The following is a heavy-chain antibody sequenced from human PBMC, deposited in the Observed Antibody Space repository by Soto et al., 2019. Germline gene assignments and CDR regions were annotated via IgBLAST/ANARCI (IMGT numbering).Heavy chain of an antibody. J-gene: IGHJ5*02. CDR1: GGSISSGGYA. CDR2: IYHSGYT. CDR3: ARDSLTGNYFDP. D-gene: IGHD1-7*01. V-gene: IGHV4-30-2*01. Sequence: QMRLQESGSGLVKPSQTLSLTCAVSGGSISSGGYAWNWIRQPPGKGLEWIGYIYHSGYTSYNPSLKKRVTISVDKSKNQFSLTLSFVTAADTAVYYCARDSLTGNYFDPWGQGTLVIVSS.